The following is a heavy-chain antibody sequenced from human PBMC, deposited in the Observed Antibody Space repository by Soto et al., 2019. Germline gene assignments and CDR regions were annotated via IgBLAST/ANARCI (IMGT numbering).Heavy chain of an antibody. J-gene: IGHJ4*02. D-gene: IGHD5-18*01. V-gene: IGHV4-31*03. CDR1: GGSISSGGYY. CDR3: ARGGYSYGPGPDY. CDR2: IYYSGST. Sequence: SETLSLTCTGSGGSISSGGYYWSWIRQHPGKGLEWIGYIYYSGSTYYNPSLKSRVTISVGTSKNQFSLKLSSVTAADTAVYYCARGGYSYGPGPDYWGQGTLVTV.